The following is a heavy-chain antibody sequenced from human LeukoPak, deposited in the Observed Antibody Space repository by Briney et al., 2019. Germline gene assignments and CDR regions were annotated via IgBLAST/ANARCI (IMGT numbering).Heavy chain of an antibody. CDR1: GFTFSIYW. D-gene: IGHD3-22*01. Sequence: GGSLRLSCSASGFTFSIYWMHWVRQAPGKGLVWVSRINADGSNTNYADSVKGRFTISRDNAKNTLYLQMNSLRAEDTAVYYCARTDYYDKSIDYWGQGTLVTVSS. CDR2: INADGSNT. J-gene: IGHJ4*02. V-gene: IGHV3-74*01. CDR3: ARTDYYDKSIDY.